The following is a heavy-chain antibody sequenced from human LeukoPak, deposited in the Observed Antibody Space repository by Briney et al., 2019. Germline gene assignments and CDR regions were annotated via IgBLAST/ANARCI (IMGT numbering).Heavy chain of an antibody. CDR3: ARAADIAAPLDY. CDR2: INPNSGGT. D-gene: IGHD6-6*01. Sequence: ASVKVSCKASGYTFTGYYMHWVRQAPGQGLEWMGWINPNSGGTNYAQKFQGRVTMTRDTSISTAYMELSRLRSDDTAVYYCARAADIAAPLDYWGQGTLVTVSS. J-gene: IGHJ4*02. CDR1: GYTFTGYY. V-gene: IGHV1-2*02.